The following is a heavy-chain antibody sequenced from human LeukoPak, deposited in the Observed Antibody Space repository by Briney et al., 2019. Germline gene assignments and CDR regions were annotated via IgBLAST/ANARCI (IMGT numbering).Heavy chain of an antibody. CDR2: IYYSGST. CDR3: ARDKGRGYSYGNFDY. CDR1: GGSISSYY. J-gene: IGHJ4*02. D-gene: IGHD5-18*01. Sequence: KPSETLSLTCTVSGGSISSYYWSWIRQPPGKGLEWIGYIYYSGSTNYNPSLKSRVTTSVDTSKNQFSLKLSSVTAADTAVYYCARDKGRGYSYGNFDYWGQGTLVTVSS. V-gene: IGHV4-59*01.